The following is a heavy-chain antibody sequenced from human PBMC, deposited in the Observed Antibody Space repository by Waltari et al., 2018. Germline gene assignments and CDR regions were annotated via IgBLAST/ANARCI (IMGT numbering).Heavy chain of an antibody. CDR1: GYTFTSYG. CDR3: ARAYRQLAPPYYYYYYYMDV. CDR2: ISAYNGNT. Sequence: QVQLVQSGAEVKKPGASVKVSCKASGYTFTSYGISWVRQAPGQGLEWMGWISAYNGNTNYAQKLQGRVTMTTDTSTSTAYMELRSLRSDDTAVYYCARAYRQLAPPYYYYYYYMDVWGKGTTVTVSS. V-gene: IGHV1-18*01. J-gene: IGHJ6*03. D-gene: IGHD6-6*01.